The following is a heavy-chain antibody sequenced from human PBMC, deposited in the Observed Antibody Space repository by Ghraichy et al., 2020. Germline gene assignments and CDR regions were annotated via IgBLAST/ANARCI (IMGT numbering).Heavy chain of an antibody. CDR3: ARYSSNSYDDAFDS. CDR1: GGSFSDYF. CDR2: INHSGST. J-gene: IGHJ3*01. Sequence: SETLSLTCAVFGGSFSDYFWSWIRQPPGKGLEWIGEINHSGSTKYNPSLKSRVTISVDTSKNQFSLKLNSVIAADTAVYYCARYSSNSYDDAFDSWGRETLVTVSS. V-gene: IGHV4-34*01. D-gene: IGHD6-13*01.